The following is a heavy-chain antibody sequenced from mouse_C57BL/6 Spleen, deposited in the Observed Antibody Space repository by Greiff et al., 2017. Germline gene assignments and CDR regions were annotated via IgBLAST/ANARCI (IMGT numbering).Heavy chain of an antibody. CDR1: GYSITSGYY. CDR2: ISYDGSN. D-gene: IGHD1-1*01. CDR3: ARSLTTVVARYYAMDY. Sequence: VQLQQSGPGLVKPSQSLSLTCSVTGYSITSGYYWNWIRQFPGNKLEWMGYISYDGSNNYNPSLKNRIAITRDTSKNQFFLKLNSVTTEDTATYSCARSLTTVVARYYAMDYWGQGTSVTVSS. J-gene: IGHJ4*01. V-gene: IGHV3-6*01.